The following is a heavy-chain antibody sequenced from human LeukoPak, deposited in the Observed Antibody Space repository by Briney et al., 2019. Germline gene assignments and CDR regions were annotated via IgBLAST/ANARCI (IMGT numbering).Heavy chain of an antibody. D-gene: IGHD6-13*01. V-gene: IGHV4-38-2*02. J-gene: IGHJ5*02. Sequence: SETLSLTCAVSGYSISSGYYWGWIRQPPGKGLEWIGSFYHTGSTYYTPSLKSRVNISVDTSKNQFSLKLSSVTAADTAVYYCARDHRQAARRLRWFDPWGQGTLVTVSS. CDR1: GYSISSGYY. CDR3: ARDHRQAARRLRWFDP. CDR2: FYHTGST.